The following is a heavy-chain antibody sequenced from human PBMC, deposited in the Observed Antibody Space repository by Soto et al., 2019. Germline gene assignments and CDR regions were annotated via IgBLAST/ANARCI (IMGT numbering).Heavy chain of an antibody. D-gene: IGHD1-7*01. Sequence: SETLSLTFTVSGGSVSSVSYYWSWIRQPPGKGLGWIGYIYYSGSTNYNPSLKSRVTISVDTSKNQFSLKLSSVTAADTAVYYCARDGQPNSPKWFDPWGQGTLVTVSS. V-gene: IGHV4-61*01. J-gene: IGHJ5*02. CDR1: GGSVSSVSYY. CDR2: IYYSGST. CDR3: ARDGQPNSPKWFDP.